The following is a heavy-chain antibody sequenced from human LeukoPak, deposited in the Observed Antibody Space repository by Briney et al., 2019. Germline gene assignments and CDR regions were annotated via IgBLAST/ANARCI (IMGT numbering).Heavy chain of an antibody. V-gene: IGHV4-39*01. CDR2: IYYTGSS. Sequence: PSETLSLTCTVSGGSISGSSYYWGWIRQPPGKGLEWIGDIYYTGSSYYSPSLKSRVSVSVDTSKNQFSLKLTSVTAADTALYYCARHGPPMQTMLFDFWGQGALVIVSS. D-gene: IGHD3-16*01. CDR1: GGSISGSSYY. J-gene: IGHJ4*02. CDR3: ARHGPPMQTMLFDF.